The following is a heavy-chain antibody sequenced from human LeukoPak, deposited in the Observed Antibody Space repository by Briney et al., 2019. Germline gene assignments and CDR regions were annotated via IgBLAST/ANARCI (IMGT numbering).Heavy chain of an antibody. CDR3: TTLKDIVVVVAATPDYYYYMDV. J-gene: IGHJ6*03. V-gene: IGHV3-15*01. CDR1: GFTFSNAW. CDR2: IKSKTDGGTT. Sequence: PGGSLRLSCAASGFTFSNAWMSWVRQAPGKGLEWVGRIKSKTDGGTTDYAAPVKGRVTISRDDSKNTLYLQMNSLKTEDTAVYYCTTLKDIVVVVAATPDYYYYMDVWGKGTTVTVSS. D-gene: IGHD2-15*01.